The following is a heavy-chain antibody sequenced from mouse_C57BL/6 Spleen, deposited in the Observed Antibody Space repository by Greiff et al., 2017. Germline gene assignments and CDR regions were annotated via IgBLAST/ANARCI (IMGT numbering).Heavy chain of an antibody. CDR1: GFNIKNTY. V-gene: IGHV14-3*01. D-gene: IGHD2-4*01. J-gene: IGHJ4*01. Sequence: EVQLQESVAELVRPGASVKLSCTASGFNIKNTYMHWVKQRPEQGLEWIGRIDPANGNTKYAPKFQGKATITADTSSNTAYLQLSSLTSEDTAIYYCAPYDYDGYYAMDYWGQGTSVTVSS. CDR3: APYDYDGYYAMDY. CDR2: IDPANGNT.